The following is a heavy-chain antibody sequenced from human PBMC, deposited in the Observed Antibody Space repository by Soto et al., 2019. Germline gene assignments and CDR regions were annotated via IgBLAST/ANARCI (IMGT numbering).Heavy chain of an antibody. CDR2: IYYSGST. CDR3: ARGIGNYPTYDY. V-gene: IGHV4-31*03. CDR1: GGSISSGGYY. Sequence: SETLSLTCTVSGGSISSGGYYWSWIRQHPGKGLEWIGYIYYSGSTYYNPSLKSRVTISVDTSKNQFSLKLSSVTAADPAVYYCARGIGNYPTYDYGGKGTRVTVSS. J-gene: IGHJ4*02. D-gene: IGHD4-4*01.